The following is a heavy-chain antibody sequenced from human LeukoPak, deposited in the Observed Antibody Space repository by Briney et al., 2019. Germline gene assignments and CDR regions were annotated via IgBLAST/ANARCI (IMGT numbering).Heavy chain of an antibody. V-gene: IGHV3-7*04. Sequence: PGGSLRLSCAVSGVSFSNYWMTWARQAPGKGLEWVANIKPDGSEKYYVDSVKGRFTISRDNAKNLLYLQMNSLRAEDTAVYYCQGAAAASFDYWGQGTLVTVSS. CDR1: GVSFSNYW. D-gene: IGHD6-13*01. CDR2: IKPDGSEK. J-gene: IGHJ4*02. CDR3: QGAAAASFDY.